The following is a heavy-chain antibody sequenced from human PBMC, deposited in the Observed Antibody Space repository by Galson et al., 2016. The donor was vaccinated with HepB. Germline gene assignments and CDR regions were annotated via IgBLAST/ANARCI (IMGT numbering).Heavy chain of an antibody. V-gene: IGHV3-23*01. J-gene: IGHJ4*02. CDR2: VGGTGYNT. CDR1: GFIFSDYN. D-gene: IGHD2-15*01. Sequence: LRLSCAASGFIFSDYNMSWVRQAPGRGLQWVSAVGGTGYNTYYADSVTGRFTISRDNSKNTVYLQMNSLRAEDTAVYYCAGYCRGGSCSGHGSFDYWSQGTLVTVSS. CDR3: AGYCRGGSCSGHGSFDY.